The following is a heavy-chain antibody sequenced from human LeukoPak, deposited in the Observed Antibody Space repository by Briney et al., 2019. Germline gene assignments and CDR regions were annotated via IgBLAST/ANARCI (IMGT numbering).Heavy chain of an antibody. V-gene: IGHV3-15*01. CDR2: IKGKIDGGTT. J-gene: IGHJ4*02. Sequence: GGSLRLSCAASGFTFSNAWMSWVRQAPGKGLEWVGRIKGKIDGGTTDYAAPVKGRFNISRDDSKNTLYVQMNSLKAEDTAVYYCTTDGGPDCGGGCPDFDYWGQGTLVTVSS. D-gene: IGHD2-21*02. CDR3: TTDGGPDCGGGCPDFDY. CDR1: GFTFSNAW.